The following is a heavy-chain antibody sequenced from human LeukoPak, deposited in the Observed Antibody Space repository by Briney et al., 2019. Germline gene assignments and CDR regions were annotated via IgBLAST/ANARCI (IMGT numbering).Heavy chain of an antibody. CDR2: IGTAGDT. D-gene: IGHD4-17*01. CDR3: AKGPRVGDYGGPPYFDY. J-gene: IGHJ4*02. V-gene: IGHV3-13*01. CDR1: GFTFSSYD. Sequence: GGSLRLSCAASGFTFSSYDMHWVRQATGKGLEWVSAIGTAGDTYYPGSVKGRFTISRDNSKNTLYLQMNSLRAEDTAVYYCAKGPRVGDYGGPPYFDYWGQGTLVTVSS.